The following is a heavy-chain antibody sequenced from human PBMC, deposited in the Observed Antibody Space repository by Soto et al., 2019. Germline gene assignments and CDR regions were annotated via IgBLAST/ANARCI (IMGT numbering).Heavy chain of an antibody. D-gene: IGHD5-18*01. V-gene: IGHV3-23*01. Sequence: PGGSLRLSCAASGFTFSSYAMIWVRHAPGKGLEWVSAISGSGGSTYYADSVKGRFTISRDNSKNTLYLQMNSLRAEDTAVYYCAKSRAYSYALDAFDIWGQGTMVTVSS. CDR3: AKSRAYSYALDAFDI. J-gene: IGHJ3*02. CDR2: ISGSGGST. CDR1: GFTFSSYA.